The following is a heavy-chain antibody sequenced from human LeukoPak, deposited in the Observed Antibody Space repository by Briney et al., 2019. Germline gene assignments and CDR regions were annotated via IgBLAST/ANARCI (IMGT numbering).Heavy chain of an antibody. D-gene: IGHD1-1*01. J-gene: IGHJ3*02. CDR3: ARATKRQLLGAFDI. CDR2: IYYSGSA. Sequence: PETLSLTCTVSGGSISSSRYYWSWIRQPPGKGLEWIGYIYYSGSANYNPSLKSRVTISVDTSKNQFSLKLSSVTAADTAVYYCARATKRQLLGAFDIWGQGTMVTVSS. CDR1: GGSISSSRYY. V-gene: IGHV4-61*01.